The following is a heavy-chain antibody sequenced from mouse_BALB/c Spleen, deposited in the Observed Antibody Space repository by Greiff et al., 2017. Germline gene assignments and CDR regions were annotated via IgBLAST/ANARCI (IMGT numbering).Heavy chain of an antibody. CDR1: GYTFTSYW. D-gene: IGHD2-4*01. CDR3: ADYDYDVFAY. J-gene: IGHJ3*01. V-gene: IGHV1S81*02. CDR2: INPSYGRT. Sequence: QVQLQQSGAELVKPGASVKLSCKASGYTFTSYWMHWVKQSPGQGLEWIGVINPSYGRTNYNEKFKSKATLTVDKSSSTAYMQLSSLTSEDSAVYYCADYDYDVFAYWGQGTLVTVSA.